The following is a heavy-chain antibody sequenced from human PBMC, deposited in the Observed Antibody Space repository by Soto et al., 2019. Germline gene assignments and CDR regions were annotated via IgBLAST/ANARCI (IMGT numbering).Heavy chain of an antibody. J-gene: IGHJ5*02. Sequence: QVQLVQSGAEVKKPGSSVKVSCKASGGTFSSYAISWVRQAPGQGLEWMGGIIPIFGTANYAQKFQGRVTITADKSTSTAYMELSSLRSEDTAVYYCARRLGYSYGQRLNWFDPWGQGTLVTVSS. D-gene: IGHD5-18*01. CDR2: IIPIFGTA. CDR3: ARRLGYSYGQRLNWFDP. CDR1: GGTFSSYA. V-gene: IGHV1-69*06.